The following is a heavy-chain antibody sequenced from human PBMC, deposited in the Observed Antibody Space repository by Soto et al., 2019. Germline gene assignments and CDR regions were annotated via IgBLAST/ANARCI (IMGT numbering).Heavy chain of an antibody. CDR1: GFTFSRYG. J-gene: IGHJ6*02. CDR2: ITGSGDTT. Sequence: PGGSLRLSCTASGFTFSRYGMSWVRQAPGKGLQWVSTITGSGDTTYYADSVKGRFTISRENYKNKLYLQMKSLRVEDTAVYLCATWENWVSKSYYYGLDVWGQGTSVTVSS. V-gene: IGHV3-23*01. D-gene: IGHD7-27*01. CDR3: ATWENWVSKSYYYGLDV.